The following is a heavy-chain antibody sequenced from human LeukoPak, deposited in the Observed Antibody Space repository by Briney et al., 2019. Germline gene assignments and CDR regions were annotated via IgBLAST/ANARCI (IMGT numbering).Heavy chain of an antibody. D-gene: IGHD3-10*01. CDR1: GFTFSSYG. Sequence: GGSLRLSCAASGFTFSSYGMHWVRQAPGKGLEWVAVISYDGSNKYYADSVKGRFTISRDNSKNTLYLQMNSLRTEDTAVYYCARSLWFGEVYFDYWGQGTLVTVSS. CDR2: ISYDGSNK. J-gene: IGHJ4*02. CDR3: ARSLWFGEVYFDY. V-gene: IGHV3-30*03.